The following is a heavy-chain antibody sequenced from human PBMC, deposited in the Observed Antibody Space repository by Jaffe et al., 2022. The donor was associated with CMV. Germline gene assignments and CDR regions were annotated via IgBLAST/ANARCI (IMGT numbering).Heavy chain of an antibody. CDR3: ARDQVVDRFGVAASGTGY. V-gene: IGHV3-21*01. Sequence: EVQLVESGEGLVKPGDSLRLSCVGSGFRFSDYRMSWFRQAPGKGLEWVSSISYNGWFKYYADSLKGRITVSRDNGMNSLYLQMNSLRVEDTAVYFCARDQVVDRFGVAASGTGYWGQGALVTVSS. D-gene: IGHD6-13*01. CDR2: ISYNGWFK. J-gene: IGHJ4*02. CDR1: GFRFSDYR.